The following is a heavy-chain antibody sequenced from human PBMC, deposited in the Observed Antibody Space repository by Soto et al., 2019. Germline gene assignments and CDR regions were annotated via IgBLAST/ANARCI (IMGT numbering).Heavy chain of an antibody. D-gene: IGHD1-26*01. CDR3: ATFYSGYVDY. Sequence: GGSLRLSCAASGFTFSNAWMTWVRQAPGKGLEWVSAIDGSGGNIYYADSVKGRFTISRDSSKSTLYLQMNSLRAEDTAVYYCATFYSGYVDYWGQRTPVTVSS. CDR1: GFTFSNAW. V-gene: IGHV3-23*01. CDR2: IDGSGGNI. J-gene: IGHJ4*02.